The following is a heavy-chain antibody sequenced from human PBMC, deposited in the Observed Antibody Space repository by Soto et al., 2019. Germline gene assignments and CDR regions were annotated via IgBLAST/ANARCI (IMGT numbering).Heavy chain of an antibody. CDR1: GGSISSYY. CDR3: ARGGIAVASVYYYGMDV. CDR2: IYYSVST. V-gene: IGHV4-59*01. J-gene: IGHJ6*02. Sequence: QVQLQESGPGLVKPSETLSLTCTVSGGSISSYYWSWIRQPPGKGLEWIGYIYYSVSTNYNPSLKSRVTISVDTSKNQFSLKLSSVTAADTAVYYCARGGIAVASVYYYGMDVWGQGTTVTVSS. D-gene: IGHD6-19*01.